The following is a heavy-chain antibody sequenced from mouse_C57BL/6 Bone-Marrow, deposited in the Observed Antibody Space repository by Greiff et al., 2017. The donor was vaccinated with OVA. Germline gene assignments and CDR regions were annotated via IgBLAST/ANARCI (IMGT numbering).Heavy chain of an antibody. CDR3: AKQPAVVAPYYAMDY. V-gene: IGHV3-6*01. J-gene: IGHJ4*01. Sequence: EVHLVESGPGLVKPSQSLSLTCSVTGYSITSGYYWNWIRQFPGNKLEWMGYISYDGSNNYNPSLKNRISITRDTSKNQFFLKLNSVTTEDTATYYCAKQPAVVAPYYAMDYWGQGTSVTVSS. CDR1: GYSITSGYY. CDR2: ISYDGSN. D-gene: IGHD1-1*01.